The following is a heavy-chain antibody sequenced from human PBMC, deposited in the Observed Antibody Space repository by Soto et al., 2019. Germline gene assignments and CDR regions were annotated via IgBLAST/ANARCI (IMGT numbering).Heavy chain of an antibody. CDR2: ISGSGGST. CDR3: AKLHSSGYYHLFDY. J-gene: IGHJ4*02. D-gene: IGHD3-22*01. Sequence: GGSLRLSCAVSGLTFSYFAMSWVRQAPGKGLEWVSAISGSGGSTYYADSVKGRFTISRDNSKNTLYLQMNSLRAEDTAVYYCAKLHSSGYYHLFDYWGQGTLVTVSS. V-gene: IGHV3-23*01. CDR1: GLTFSYFA.